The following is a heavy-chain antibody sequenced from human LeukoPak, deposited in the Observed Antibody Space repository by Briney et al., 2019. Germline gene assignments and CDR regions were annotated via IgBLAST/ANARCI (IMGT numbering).Heavy chain of an antibody. J-gene: IGHJ5*02. Sequence: SETLSLTCIVSGDSFSRHYWSWIRQPPGKGLECIGYIYYSGSTNYNPSLKSRVTISVDTSKNQFSLKLSSVTAADTAVYYCARGSGYSGWFDPWGQGTLVTVSS. V-gene: IGHV4-59*11. CDR3: ARGSGYSGWFDP. CDR2: IYYSGST. CDR1: GDSFSRHY. D-gene: IGHD5-12*01.